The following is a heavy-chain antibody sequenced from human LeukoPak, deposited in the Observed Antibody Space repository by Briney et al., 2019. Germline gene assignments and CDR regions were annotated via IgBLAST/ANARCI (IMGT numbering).Heavy chain of an antibody. V-gene: IGHV4-59*01. J-gene: IGHJ4*02. CDR1: GGSISSYY. CDR3: ARLNYFDSSGYFYPDY. D-gene: IGHD3-22*01. CDR2: IYYSGST. Sequence: SETLSLTCTVSGGSISSYYWSWIRQPPGKGLEWIGYIYYSGSTNYNPSLKSRVTISVDTSKKQFSLKLSPVTAADTAVYYCARLNYFDSSGYFYPDYWGQGTLVTVSS.